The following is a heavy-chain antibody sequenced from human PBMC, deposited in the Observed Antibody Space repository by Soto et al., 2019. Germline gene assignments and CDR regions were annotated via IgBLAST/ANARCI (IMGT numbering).Heavy chain of an antibody. CDR3: ASFHGSGENWFDP. CDR1: GGSISSGDYY. D-gene: IGHD3-10*01. V-gene: IGHV4-30-4*01. CDR2: IYYSGST. Sequence: SETLSLTCTVSGGSISSGDYYWSWISQPPGKGLEWIGYIYYSGSTYYNPSLKSRVTISVDTSKNQFSLKLSSVTAADTAVYYCASFHGSGENWFDPWGQVTLVTVSS. J-gene: IGHJ5*02.